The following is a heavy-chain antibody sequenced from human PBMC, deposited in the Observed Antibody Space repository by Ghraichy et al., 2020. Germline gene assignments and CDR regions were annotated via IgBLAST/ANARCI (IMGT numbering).Heavy chain of an antibody. V-gene: IGHV3-7*01. J-gene: IGHJ4*02. Sequence: VATIKQDGSEKHFLDSVKGRFTISRDNAKSSLDMQMNSLRVDDTAVFYCVRGAGYYFDYWGQGTLVTVPS. CDR3: VRGAGYYFDY. CDR2: IKQDGSEK. D-gene: IGHD6-19*01.